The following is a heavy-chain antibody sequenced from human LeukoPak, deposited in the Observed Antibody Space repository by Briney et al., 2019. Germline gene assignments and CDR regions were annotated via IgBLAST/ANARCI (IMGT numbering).Heavy chain of an antibody. CDR3: AQGHAMAIENY. CDR2: IRAYNGNT. Sequence: ASVKVSCKASGYTFTSYGISWVRQAPGQGLEWMGWIRAYNGNTNYAQKLQGRVTMTTDTSTSTAYMELRSLRSEDTAVYYCAQGHAMAIENYWGQGTLVTVSS. D-gene: IGHD5-24*01. J-gene: IGHJ4*02. CDR1: GYTFTSYG. V-gene: IGHV1-18*01.